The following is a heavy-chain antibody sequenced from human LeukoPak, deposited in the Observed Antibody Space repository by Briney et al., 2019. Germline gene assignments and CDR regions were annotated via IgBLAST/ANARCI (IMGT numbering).Heavy chain of an antibody. CDR1: RYTFTSYY. Sequence: GASVKVSYKASRYTFTSYYMHWVRQAPGQGLEWMGIINPSGGSTSYAQKFQGRVTMTRDTSTSTVYMELSSLRSEDTAVYYCARDLPSIAAAQASSDYWGQGTLVTVSS. CDR2: INPSGGST. J-gene: IGHJ4*02. CDR3: ARDLPSIAAAQASSDY. V-gene: IGHV1-46*01. D-gene: IGHD6-13*01.